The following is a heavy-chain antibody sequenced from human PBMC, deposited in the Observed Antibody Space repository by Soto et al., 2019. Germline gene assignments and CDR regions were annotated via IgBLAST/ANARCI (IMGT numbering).Heavy chain of an antibody. Sequence: PSQTLSLTCAISGDSVSSNSAAWNWIRHSPSRGLEWLGRTYYRSKWYNDYAVSVKSRITINPDTSKNQFSLQLNSVTPEDTAVYYCARSGYDILTGYPDYFDYWGQGTLVTVSS. D-gene: IGHD3-9*01. CDR2: TYYRSKWYN. CDR3: ARSGYDILTGYPDYFDY. J-gene: IGHJ4*02. CDR1: GDSVSSNSAA. V-gene: IGHV6-1*01.